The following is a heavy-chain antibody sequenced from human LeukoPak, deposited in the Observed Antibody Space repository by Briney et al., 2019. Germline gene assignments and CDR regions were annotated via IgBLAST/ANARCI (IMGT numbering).Heavy chain of an antibody. CDR2: ISYDGSNK. D-gene: IGHD1-26*01. Sequence: GSLRLSCAASGFTFSSYAMHWVRQAPGKGLEWVAVISYDGSNKYYADSVKGRFTISRDNSKNTLYLQMNSLRAEDTAVYYCAREVAGATTGAFDIWGQGTMVTVSS. V-gene: IGHV3-30-3*01. CDR1: GFTFSSYA. J-gene: IGHJ3*02. CDR3: AREVAGATTGAFDI.